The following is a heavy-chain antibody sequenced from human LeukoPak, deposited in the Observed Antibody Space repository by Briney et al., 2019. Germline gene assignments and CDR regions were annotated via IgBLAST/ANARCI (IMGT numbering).Heavy chain of an antibody. J-gene: IGHJ4*02. V-gene: IGHV1-46*01. CDR2: INPSGGST. CDR3: ATAIHSGYDN. D-gene: IGHD5-12*01. CDR1: GYTLTSYY. Sequence: GASVKVSCKASGYTLTSYYMHWVRQAPGQGLEWMGIINPSGGSTSYAQKFQGRVTMTEDTSTDTAYMELSSLRSEDTAVYYCATAIHSGYDNWGQGTLVTVSS.